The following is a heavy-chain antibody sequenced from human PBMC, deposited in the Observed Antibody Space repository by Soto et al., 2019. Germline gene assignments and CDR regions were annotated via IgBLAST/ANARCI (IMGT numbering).Heavy chain of an antibody. Sequence: QVQLVESGGAVVQPGKSLRLSCAASGFTFNTYGMYWVRQAPGKGLERVAAISYDGSNKYHADSVKGRFTISRDNSKNTLYLQMNSLRVEDTAVYYCAKDIVRYTYGACDYWGQGALVTVSS. J-gene: IGHJ4*02. CDR3: AKDIVRYTYGACDY. CDR1: GFTFNTYG. CDR2: ISYDGSNK. D-gene: IGHD5-18*01. V-gene: IGHV3-30*18.